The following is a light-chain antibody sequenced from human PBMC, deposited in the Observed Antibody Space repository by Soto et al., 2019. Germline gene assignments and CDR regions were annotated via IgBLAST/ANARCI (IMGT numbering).Light chain of an antibody. V-gene: IGKV3-20*01. Sequence: ENVLTQSPGTLSLSPGERATLSCRASQSVSSSYLAWYQQKPGLAPRLLIYGASSRATGIPDRFSGSGSGTDFTLIISRLEPEDFAVYYCQQYGTSPQWTFGQGTKVEIK. J-gene: IGKJ1*01. CDR2: GAS. CDR3: QQYGTSPQWT. CDR1: QSVSSSY.